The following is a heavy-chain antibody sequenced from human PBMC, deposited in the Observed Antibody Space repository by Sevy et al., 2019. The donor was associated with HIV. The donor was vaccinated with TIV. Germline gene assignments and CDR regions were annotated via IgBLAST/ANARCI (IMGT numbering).Heavy chain of an antibody. CDR1: GYTFTGYH. V-gene: IGHV1-2*06. Sequence: ASVKVSCKASGYTFTGYHMHWVRQAPGQGLEWMGRINPNSGGTNFAPKFQGRVTLTRDTSISTAYMELSSLRSDDTAVYFCAIDLGYSQAESPDFWGQGTLVTVSS. CDR3: AIDLGYSQAESPDF. D-gene: IGHD5-18*01. CDR2: INPNSGGT. J-gene: IGHJ4*02.